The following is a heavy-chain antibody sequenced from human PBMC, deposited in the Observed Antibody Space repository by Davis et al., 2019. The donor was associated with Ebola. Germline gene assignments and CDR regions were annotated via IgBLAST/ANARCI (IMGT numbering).Heavy chain of an antibody. V-gene: IGHV3-23*01. Sequence: PGGSLRLSCAASGFTFSTYAMTWARQAPGKGLEWVSAVTSSGGGTFYADSVNGRFTISRDNSKNTLYLQMNTLRAEDTAVYYCAKDLGTSGVFDIWGQGTVVTVSS. CDR2: VTSSGGGT. D-gene: IGHD2-8*01. CDR3: AKDLGTSGVFDI. J-gene: IGHJ3*02. CDR1: GFTFSTYA.